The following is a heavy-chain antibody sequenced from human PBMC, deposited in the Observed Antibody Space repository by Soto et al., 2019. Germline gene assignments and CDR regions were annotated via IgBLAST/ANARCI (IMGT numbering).Heavy chain of an antibody. V-gene: IGHV1-3*01. CDR3: AREYCSSTSCYNWFDP. CDR2: INAGSGNT. J-gene: IGHJ5*02. D-gene: IGHD2-2*01. CDR1: GYTFTTYA. Sequence: RASVKVSCKSSGYTFTTYAIHWVRQAPGQRLQWMGWINAGSGNTKYSQDFQGRVTMTRDTSISTAYMELSRLRSDDTAVYYCAREYCSSTSCYNWFDPWGQGTLVTVSS.